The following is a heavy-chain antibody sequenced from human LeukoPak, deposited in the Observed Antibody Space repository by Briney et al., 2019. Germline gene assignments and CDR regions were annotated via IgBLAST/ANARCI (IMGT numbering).Heavy chain of an antibody. CDR2: INHSGST. D-gene: IGHD3-10*01. CDR3: ARGRRTVRGVLDY. CDR1: GGSFSGYY. V-gene: IGHV4-34*01. Sequence: SETLSLTCAVYGGSFSGYYWSWIRQPPGKGLEWIGEINHSGSTNYNPSLKSRVTISVDTSKNQFSLKLSSVTAADTAVYYCARGRRTVRGVLDYWRQGTLVTVSS. J-gene: IGHJ4*02.